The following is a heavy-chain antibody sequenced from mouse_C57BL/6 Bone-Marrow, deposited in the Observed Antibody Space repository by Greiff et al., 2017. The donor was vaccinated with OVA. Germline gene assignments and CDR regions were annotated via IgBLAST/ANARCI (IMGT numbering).Heavy chain of an antibody. CDR2: ISSGGSYT. D-gene: IGHD2-1*01. Sequence: EVQRVESGGDLVKPGGSLKLSCAASGFTFSSYGMSWVRQTPDKRLEWVAIISSGGSYTYYPDSVKGRFTISRDNAKNTLYLQMSSLKSEDTAMYYCARHGNYVMDYWGQGTSVTVSS. J-gene: IGHJ4*01. CDR3: ARHGNYVMDY. V-gene: IGHV5-6*01. CDR1: GFTFSSYG.